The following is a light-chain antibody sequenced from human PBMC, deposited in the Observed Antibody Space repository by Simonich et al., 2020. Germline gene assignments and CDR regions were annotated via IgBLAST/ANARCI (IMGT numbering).Light chain of an antibody. CDR3: SSYTSSSTLV. V-gene: IGLV2-14*01. CDR1: SSDVGGYNY. Sequence: QSALTQPASVSGSPGQSITISCTGTSSDVGGYNYFSWYQQHPGKAPKLMIYDVSKRPVGVSNRFSGSKSGNTASLTISGLQAEDEADYYCSSYTSSSTLVFGGGTKLTVL. CDR2: DVS. J-gene: IGLJ3*02.